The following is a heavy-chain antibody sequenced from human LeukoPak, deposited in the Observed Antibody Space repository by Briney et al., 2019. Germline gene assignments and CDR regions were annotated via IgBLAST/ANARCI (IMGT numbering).Heavy chain of an antibody. D-gene: IGHD1-26*01. CDR2: ISSSGSTI. J-gene: IGHJ4*02. CDR3: ARDQGPWRVGFDY. CDR1: GFTFSDYY. V-gene: IGHV3-11*01. Sequence: KSGGSLRLSCAASGFTFSDYYMSWICQAPGKGLEWVSYISSSGSTIYYADSVKGRFTISRDNAKNSLYLQMNSLRAEDTAVYYCARDQGPWRVGFDYWGQGTLVTVSS.